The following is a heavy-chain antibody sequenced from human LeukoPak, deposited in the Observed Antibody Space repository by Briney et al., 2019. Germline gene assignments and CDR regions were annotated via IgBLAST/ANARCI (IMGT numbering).Heavy chain of an antibody. CDR3: ATLGVGPRYFAY. Sequence: GGSLRLSCAASGFTFSTFWMSWVRQAPGKGLEGVANMKPDGGAKYYVDSVKGRFTISRDNAKNSLFLQMNSLSVDDTAVYYCATLGVGPRYFAYWGQGTLVTVSS. D-gene: IGHD3-3*01. J-gene: IGHJ4*02. V-gene: IGHV3-7*05. CDR1: GFTFSTFW. CDR2: MKPDGGAK.